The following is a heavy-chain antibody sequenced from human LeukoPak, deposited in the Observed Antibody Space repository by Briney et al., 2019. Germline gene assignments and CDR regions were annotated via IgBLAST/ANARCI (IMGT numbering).Heavy chain of an antibody. CDR1: GFTFSSYS. V-gene: IGHV3-21*01. CDR3: ARDRGDLDYFDY. D-gene: IGHD3-16*01. J-gene: IGHJ4*02. CDR2: ISSSSSYI. Sequence: PGGSLRFSCAASGFTFSSYSMNWVRQAPGKGLEWVSSISSSSSYIYYADSVKGRFTISRDNAKNSLYLQMSSLRAEDTAVYYCARDRGDLDYFDYWGQGTLVTVSS.